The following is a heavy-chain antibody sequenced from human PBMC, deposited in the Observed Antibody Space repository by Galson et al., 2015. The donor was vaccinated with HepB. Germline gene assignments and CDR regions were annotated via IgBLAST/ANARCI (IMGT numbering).Heavy chain of an antibody. CDR2: ISSSRTTI. CDR3: ARLTTMTAINWFDP. CDR1: GFTFSRFG. D-gene: IGHD4-17*01. V-gene: IGHV3-48*04. J-gene: IGHJ5*02. Sequence: LRLSCAASGFTFSRFGMNWVRQAPGKGLEWVSYISSSRTTIYYADSVRGRFTISRDNAKNSLYLQMNSLRAEDTAVYYCARLTTMTAINWFDPWGQGTLVTVSS.